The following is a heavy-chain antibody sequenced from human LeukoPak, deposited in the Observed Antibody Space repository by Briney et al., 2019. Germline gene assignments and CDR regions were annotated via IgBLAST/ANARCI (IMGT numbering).Heavy chain of an antibody. CDR2: ISGSGGST. V-gene: IGHV3-23*01. Sequence: PGGSLRLSCAASGFTFSTYAMSWVRQAPGKGLEWVSAISGSGGSTYYADSVKGRFTISRDNSKNTLYLQMNSLRAEDTAVYYCARDLWASAVAGRYRSYYYYGMDVWGQGTTVTVSS. J-gene: IGHJ6*02. CDR3: ARDLWASAVAGRYRSYYYYGMDV. CDR1: GFTFSTYA. D-gene: IGHD6-19*01.